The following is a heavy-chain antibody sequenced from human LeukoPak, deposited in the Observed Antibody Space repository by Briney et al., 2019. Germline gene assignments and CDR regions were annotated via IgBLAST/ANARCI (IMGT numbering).Heavy chain of an antibody. CDR2: IHPSGIF. V-gene: IGHV4-34*01. CDR1: GVSCDDHY. J-gene: IGHJ4*02. Sequence: SETLSLTCAVYGVSCDDHYCSWLRQPPGKGLEWIGEIHPSGIFYYNSSLLSRVTISIDTSKSQFSLRLTSVTATDTAFYYCARGRDRSKAGDHWGQGSLVTVSS. CDR3: ARGRDRSKAGDH. D-gene: IGHD5-24*01.